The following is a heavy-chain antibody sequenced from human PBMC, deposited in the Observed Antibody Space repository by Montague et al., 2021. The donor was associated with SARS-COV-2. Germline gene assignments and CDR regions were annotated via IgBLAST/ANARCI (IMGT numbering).Heavy chain of an antibody. J-gene: IGHJ4*02. CDR1: GFSLNASGVG. D-gene: IGHD5-24*01. CDR3: AHSPIERGF. Sequence: PALVKPTQTLTLTCNFSGFSLNASGVGVGWIRQPPGTALEWLASIYWDDDKRYSPSLKTRLTITKDTSKSQVVLRMTNVDPVDTATYYSAHSPIERGFWGQGTLVTVSS. V-gene: IGHV2-5*02. CDR2: IYWDDDK.